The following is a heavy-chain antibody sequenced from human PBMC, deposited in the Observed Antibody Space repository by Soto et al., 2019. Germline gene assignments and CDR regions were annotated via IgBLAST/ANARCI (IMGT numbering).Heavy chain of an antibody. D-gene: IGHD1-7*01. Sequence: SETLSLTCTVSGGSVSSGSYYWSWIRQPPGKGLEWIGYIYYSGSTNYNPSLKSRVTISVDTSKNQFSLKLSSVTAADTAVYYCARDSEGGTTYGMDVWGQGTTVTVSS. CDR3: ARDSEGGTTYGMDV. CDR2: IYYSGST. CDR1: GGSVSSGSYY. V-gene: IGHV4-61*01. J-gene: IGHJ6*02.